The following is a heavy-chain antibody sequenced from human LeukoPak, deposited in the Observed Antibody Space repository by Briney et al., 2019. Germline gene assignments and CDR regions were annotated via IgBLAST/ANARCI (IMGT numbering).Heavy chain of an antibody. V-gene: IGHV3-30*02. CDR1: GFTFSSYG. CDR2: IRYDGSNK. J-gene: IGHJ4*02. CDR3: ANHLGYCSGGSCCPDDY. D-gene: IGHD2-15*01. Sequence: GGSLRLSCAASGFTFSSYGMHWVRQAPGKGLEWVAFIRYDGSNKYYADSVKGRFTISRDNSKNTLYLQMNSLRAEDTAVYYCANHLGYCSGGSCCPDDYWGQGTLVTVSS.